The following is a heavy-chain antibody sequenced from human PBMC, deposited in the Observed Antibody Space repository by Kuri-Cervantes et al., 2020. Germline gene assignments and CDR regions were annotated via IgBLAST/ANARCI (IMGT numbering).Heavy chain of an antibody. CDR3: ARDWHYDGSAT. CDR2: IDTAGAT. Sequence: GGSLRLSCAAPGLIFSNYDMHWVRQTTRKGLEWVASIDTAGATDYLGSVKGRFTISRDNAKNSLYLQMNSLRDEDTAVYYCARDWHYDGSATWGQGTLVTVSS. CDR1: GLIFSNYD. V-gene: IGHV3-13*01. J-gene: IGHJ5*02. D-gene: IGHD3-22*01.